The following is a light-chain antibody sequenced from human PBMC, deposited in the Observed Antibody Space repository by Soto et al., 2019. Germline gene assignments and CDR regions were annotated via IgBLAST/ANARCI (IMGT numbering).Light chain of an antibody. CDR2: ETS. Sequence: DVQMTQSPSSLSASVGDRVSITCRASQSVANWLAWYQQKPGKAPKSLIYETSTLQSGVPSRFSGSGSGTYFTLTINSLQTEDFATYYCQQYNNCPPTFGGGTKVEIK. CDR3: QQYNNCPPT. J-gene: IGKJ4*01. CDR1: QSVANW. V-gene: IGKV1D-16*01.